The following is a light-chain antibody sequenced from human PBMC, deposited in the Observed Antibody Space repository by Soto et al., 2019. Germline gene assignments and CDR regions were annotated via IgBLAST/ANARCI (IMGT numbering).Light chain of an antibody. CDR1: SSDIGDYNF. CDR2: EVS. Sequence: QSALTQPPSASGSPGQSVTISCTGTSSDIGDYNFVSWYQHHPGKAPKVMIHEVSKRPSGVPDRFSGSKSGNTASLTVSGLQAEDEAEYYCGSYARRNNPFVFGSGTKVTVL. CDR3: GSYARRNNPFV. J-gene: IGLJ1*01. V-gene: IGLV2-8*01.